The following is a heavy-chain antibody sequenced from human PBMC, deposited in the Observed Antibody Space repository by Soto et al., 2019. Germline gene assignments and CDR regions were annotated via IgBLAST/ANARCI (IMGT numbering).Heavy chain of an antibody. CDR1: GFTFNNYD. J-gene: IGHJ4*02. Sequence: EVQLLESGGGLVQPGGSLRLSCVASGFTFNNYDMQWVRQAPGKGLEWVSGISGSGAITYYADSVRGRFTISRDNSRNPLNMPMNSVRGEDTARYYCARDRRSRRYYVSAGNYNTGGKATLVTVPS. V-gene: IGHV3-23*01. CDR3: ARDRRSRRYYVSAGNYNT. CDR2: ISGSGAIT. D-gene: IGHD3-9*01.